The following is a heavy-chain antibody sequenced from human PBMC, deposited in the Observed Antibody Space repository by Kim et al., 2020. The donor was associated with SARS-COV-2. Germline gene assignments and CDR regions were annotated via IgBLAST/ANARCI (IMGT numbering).Heavy chain of an antibody. CDR2: SGQGGTTFR. CDR1: GFSFNTFG. V-gene: IGHV3-23*01. Sequence: GGSLRLSCAASGFSFNTFGMAWVRQAPGRGLEWVSFSGQGGTTFRQYADSVKGRFTISRDDSKSTLYLQMNSLRVDDTAIYYCAKHRRPGYDDFDYWGQGTMVTVSS. D-gene: IGHD5-12*01. J-gene: IGHJ4*02. CDR3: AKHRRPGYDDFDY.